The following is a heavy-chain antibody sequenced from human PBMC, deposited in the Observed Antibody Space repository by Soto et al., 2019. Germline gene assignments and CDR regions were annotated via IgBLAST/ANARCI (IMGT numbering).Heavy chain of an antibody. CDR3: ASGRPSTDCSSGVCYPVAGYFYMDV. V-gene: IGHV4-59*08. Sequence: QVQLHESGPGLVKPSETLSLTCTVSGGSFSDYYWSWIRQPPGKGLEWVGYTHYSGGAIYSPSHKGRGIMSVATSKQQISLRLHSVTAADTAVYYCASGRPSTDCSSGVCYPVAGYFYMDVWGKGTVVSVSS. J-gene: IGHJ6*03. CDR1: GGSFSDYY. D-gene: IGHD2-8*01. CDR2: THYSGGA.